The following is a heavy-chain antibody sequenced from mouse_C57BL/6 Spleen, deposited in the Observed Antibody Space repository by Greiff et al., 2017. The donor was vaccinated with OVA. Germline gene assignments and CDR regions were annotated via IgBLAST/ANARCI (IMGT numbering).Heavy chain of an antibody. CDR3: ARSIYYCSSYDSSSMDY. Sequence: VQLQQSGAELARPGASVTLSCKASGYTFTSYEMRWVKQTPGQGLEWIGEIYPGSGGTDYNEKFKGKAILTADKSSSTAYMELRSLTSEDSAVYYCARSIYYCSSYDSSSMDYWGQGTSVTVSS. V-gene: IGHV1-81*01. CDR1: GYTFTSYE. D-gene: IGHD1-1*01. CDR2: IYPGSGGT. J-gene: IGHJ4*01.